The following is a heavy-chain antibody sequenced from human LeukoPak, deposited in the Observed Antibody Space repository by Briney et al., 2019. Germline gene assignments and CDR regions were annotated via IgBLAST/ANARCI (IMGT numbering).Heavy chain of an antibody. V-gene: IGHV4-4*07. CDR2: IYNTGTT. Sequence: PSETLSLTCTVSGGSISSFYWTWIRQPAGKGLEWVGRIYNTGTTDYNPSLKSRVTMSVDRSKNQFSLKLSSVTAADTAVYYCARSPPYYYDSSGYCVYCFDYWGQGTLVTVSS. J-gene: IGHJ4*02. CDR3: ARSPPYYYDSSGYCVYCFDY. CDR1: GGSISSFY. D-gene: IGHD3-22*01.